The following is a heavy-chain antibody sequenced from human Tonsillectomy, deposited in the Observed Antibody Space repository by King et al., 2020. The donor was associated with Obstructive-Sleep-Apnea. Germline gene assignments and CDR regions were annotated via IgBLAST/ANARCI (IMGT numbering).Heavy chain of an antibody. CDR3: AVGSYFRTYYYGMDV. J-gene: IGHJ6*02. CDR2: INHSGST. CDR1: GGSFSVYY. Sequence: VQLQQWGAGLLKPSETLSLTCAVYGGSFSVYYWSWIRQPPGKGLEWIGEINHSGSTKYNPSLKSRVTISVDTSKNQFSLKLGFVTAAETAVYYCAVGSYFRTYYYGMDVWGQGTTVTVSS. V-gene: IGHV4-34*01. D-gene: IGHD3-10*01.